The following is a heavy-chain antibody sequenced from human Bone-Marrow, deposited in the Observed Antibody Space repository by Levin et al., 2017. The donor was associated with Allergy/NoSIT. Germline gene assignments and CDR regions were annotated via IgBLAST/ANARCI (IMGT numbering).Heavy chain of an antibody. Sequence: GGSLRLSCAASGFTFSNYCMGWVRQAPGKGLEWLAIIRQDGGARYYMDSVKGRFTISRDSAKTSAYLQMDSLSVEDTAVYYCARAPTLQLPFNLWGQGTMVTVYS. J-gene: IGHJ3*01. V-gene: IGHV3-7*01. D-gene: IGHD2-15*01. CDR1: GFTFSNYC. CDR3: ARAPTLQLPFNL. CDR2: IRQDGGAR.